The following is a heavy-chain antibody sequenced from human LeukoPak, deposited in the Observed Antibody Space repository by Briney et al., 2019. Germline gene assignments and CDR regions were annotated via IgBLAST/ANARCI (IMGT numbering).Heavy chain of an antibody. Sequence: PETLSLTCTVSGGSISSYYWSWIRQPPGKGLEWIGYIYYSGSTNYNPSLKSRVTISVDTSKNQFSLKLSSVTAADTAVYYCARLRPYYYDSSGRPNNWFDPWGQGTLVTVSS. CDR2: IYYSGST. CDR3: ARLRPYYYDSSGRPNNWFDP. CDR1: GGSISSYY. J-gene: IGHJ5*02. D-gene: IGHD3-22*01. V-gene: IGHV4-59*01.